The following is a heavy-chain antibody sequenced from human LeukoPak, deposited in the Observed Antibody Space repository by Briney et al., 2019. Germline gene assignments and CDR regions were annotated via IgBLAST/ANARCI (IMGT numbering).Heavy chain of an antibody. D-gene: IGHD5-12*01. J-gene: IGHJ4*02. Sequence: SETLSLTCTVSGGSISSGDYYWSWIRQPPGKGLEWIGYIYYSGSTYYNPSLKSRVTISVDTSKNQFSLKLSSVTAADTAMNYCARESILSGYSGYDIFDYWGQGTLVTVSS. CDR3: ARESILSGYSGYDIFDY. V-gene: IGHV4-30-4*01. CDR2: IYYSGST. CDR1: GGSISSGDYY.